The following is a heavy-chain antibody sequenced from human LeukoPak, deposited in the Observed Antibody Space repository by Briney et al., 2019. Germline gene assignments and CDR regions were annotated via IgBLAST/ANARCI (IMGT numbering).Heavy chain of an antibody. D-gene: IGHD3-10*01. CDR3: ARGGYGSSLNNWFDP. J-gene: IGHJ5*02. CDR1: GYGFTTYW. Sequence: GESLKISCKGSGYGFTTYWIGWVRQMPGKGLEWMGIIYPGDSDTRYSPSFQGQVTISADKSITTAYLQWSSLKASDTAMYYCARGGYGSSLNNWFDPWGQGTLVTVSS. CDR2: IYPGDSDT. V-gene: IGHV5-51*01.